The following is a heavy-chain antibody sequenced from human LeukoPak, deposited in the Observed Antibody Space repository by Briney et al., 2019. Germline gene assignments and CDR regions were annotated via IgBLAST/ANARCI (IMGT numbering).Heavy chain of an antibody. V-gene: IGHV3-13*01. CDR2: IGTAGDT. CDR1: GFTFSSYD. D-gene: IGHD2-2*01. Sequence: GGSLRLSCAASGFTFSSYDMHWVRQATGKGLEWVSAIGTAGDTYYPGSVKGRFTISRENAKNSLCLQMNSLRAGDTAVYYCARAPQRVARNDYYYGMDVWGQGTTVTVSS. J-gene: IGHJ6*02. CDR3: ARAPQRVARNDYYYGMDV.